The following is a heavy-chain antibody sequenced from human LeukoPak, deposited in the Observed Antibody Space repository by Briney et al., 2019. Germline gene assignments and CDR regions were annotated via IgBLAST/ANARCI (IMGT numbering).Heavy chain of an antibody. Sequence: PGGSLRLSCAASGFTFSSYAMSWVRQAPGKGLVWVSAISGSGGSTYYADSVKGRFTISRGNSKNTLYLQMNSLRAEDTAVYYCAKYVDTAMYYFDYWGQGTLVTVSS. V-gene: IGHV3-23*01. D-gene: IGHD5-18*01. CDR2: ISGSGGST. CDR3: AKYVDTAMYYFDY. CDR1: GFTFSSYA. J-gene: IGHJ4*02.